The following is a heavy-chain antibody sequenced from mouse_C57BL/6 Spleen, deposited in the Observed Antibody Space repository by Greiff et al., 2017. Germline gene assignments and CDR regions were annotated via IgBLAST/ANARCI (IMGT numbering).Heavy chain of an antibody. CDR3: AHGSSWWYFDV. V-gene: IGHV7-3*01. CDR1: GFTFTDYY. J-gene: IGHJ1*03. CDR2: IRNKANGYTT. Sequence: EVMLVESGGGLVQPGGSLSLSCAASGFTFTDYYMSWVRQPPGKALEWLGFIRNKANGYTTEYSASVKGRFTISRDDSQSILYLQMDVMRAEDSATYFCAHGSSWWYFDVWGTGTTVTVSS. D-gene: IGHD1-1*01.